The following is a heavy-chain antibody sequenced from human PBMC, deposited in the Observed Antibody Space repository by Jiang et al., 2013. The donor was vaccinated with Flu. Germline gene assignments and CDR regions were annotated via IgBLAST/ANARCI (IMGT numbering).Heavy chain of an antibody. J-gene: IGHJ6*02. CDR3: ARVFEDYYGSGSNYPYGMDV. Sequence: GAEVKKPGASVKVSCKASGYTLTTYGITWVRQAPGQGLEWMGWITAYNANTNYPQNLQGRVTMTTDTSTNTAYMELRSLRSDDTAVYYCARVFEDYYGSGSNYPYGMDVWGQGTTVAVSS. V-gene: IGHV1-18*01. D-gene: IGHD3-10*01. CDR2: ITAYNANT. CDR1: GYTLTTYG.